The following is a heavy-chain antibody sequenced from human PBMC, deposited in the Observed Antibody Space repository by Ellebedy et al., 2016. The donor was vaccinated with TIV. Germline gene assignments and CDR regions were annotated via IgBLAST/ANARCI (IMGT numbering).Heavy chain of an antibody. Sequence: GGSLRLSXAASGFTFSSYGMHWVRQAPGKGLEWVAVISYDGSNKYYADSVKGRFTISRDNSKNTLYLQMNSLRAEDTAVYYCAKDRPVYGSGSPNWFDPWGQGTLVTVSS. V-gene: IGHV3-30*18. CDR1: GFTFSSYG. J-gene: IGHJ5*02. D-gene: IGHD3-10*01. CDR3: AKDRPVYGSGSPNWFDP. CDR2: ISYDGSNK.